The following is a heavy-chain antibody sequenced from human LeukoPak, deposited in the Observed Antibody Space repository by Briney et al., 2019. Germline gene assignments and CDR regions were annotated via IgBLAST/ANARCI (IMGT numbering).Heavy chain of an antibody. D-gene: IGHD2-2*01. CDR3: AKYRWHQRYFDL. V-gene: IGHV3-23*01. CDR2: ISGSGGST. CDR1: GFTFSSYA. J-gene: IGHJ2*01. Sequence: PGGSLRLSCAASGFTFSSYAMSWVRQAPGKGLEWVSAISGSGGSTYYADSVKGRFTISRDNSKNTLYLQMNNLRAEDTAVYYCAKYRWHQRYFDLWGRGTLVTVSS.